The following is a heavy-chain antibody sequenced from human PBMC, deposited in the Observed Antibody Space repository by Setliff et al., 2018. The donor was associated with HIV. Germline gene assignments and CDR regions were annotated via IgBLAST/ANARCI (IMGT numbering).Heavy chain of an antibody. CDR3: ATDPRRLSY. CDR2: ISGGGGSK. V-gene: IGHV3-11*04. CDR1: GFTVSNDY. Sequence: GGSLRLSCAASGFTVSNDYMSWVRQAPGRGLEWIATISGGGGSKYYADSVKGRFTISRDNAKNPLYLQMNSLRAEDTAVYYCATDPRRLSYWGQGTLVTVSS. J-gene: IGHJ4*02. D-gene: IGHD2-21*01.